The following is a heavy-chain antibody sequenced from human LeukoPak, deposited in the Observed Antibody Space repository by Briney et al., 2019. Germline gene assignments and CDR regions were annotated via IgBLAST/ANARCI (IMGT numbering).Heavy chain of an antibody. CDR2: ISYDGSSK. Sequence: GGSLRLSCVASGFTFSNYAMHWVRQAPGKGLEWGAVISYDGSSKYYADSVKGRFTISRDNSKNTLYLQMNGLGAEDTAVYYCAKGNLDSSGHRVDYFDYWGQGTLVTVSS. CDR3: AKGNLDSSGHRVDYFDY. V-gene: IGHV3-30*18. J-gene: IGHJ4*02. D-gene: IGHD3-22*01. CDR1: GFTFSNYA.